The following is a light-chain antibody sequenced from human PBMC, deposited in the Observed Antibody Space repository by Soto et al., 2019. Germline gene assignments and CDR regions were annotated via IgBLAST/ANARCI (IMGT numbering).Light chain of an antibody. Sequence: IVMTQSPATLSVSAGESAALSCRASRGISSNLAWYQKKPGQAPRLLLYGAASRATGSPDRFSGSGSGTDLTLTISRLEPEDVAVYYCQQYGNSPRLTFGGGTNVDIK. V-gene: IGKV3-20*01. CDR1: RGISSN. CDR2: GAA. J-gene: IGKJ4*01. CDR3: QQYGNSPRLT.